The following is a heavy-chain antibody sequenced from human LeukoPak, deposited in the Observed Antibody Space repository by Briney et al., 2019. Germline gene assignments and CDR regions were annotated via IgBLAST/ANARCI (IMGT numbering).Heavy chain of an antibody. CDR2: ISSTSSNI. V-gene: IGHV3-48*01. Sequence: GGSPRLSCAASGFTFSSYSMNWVRQAPGKGLEWVSYISSTSSNIYYTDSVKGRFTISRDNAKNSLYLQMNSLRAEDTAVYYCARERRIAVFDYWGQGTLVTVSS. J-gene: IGHJ4*02. CDR1: GFTFSSYS. CDR3: ARERRIAVFDY.